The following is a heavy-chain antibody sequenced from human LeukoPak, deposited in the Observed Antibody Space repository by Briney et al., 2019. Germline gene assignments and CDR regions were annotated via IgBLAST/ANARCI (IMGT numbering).Heavy chain of an antibody. V-gene: IGHV3-64*04. J-gene: IGHJ6*02. CDR1: GFTFNRFY. CDR3: AKGVGYGGYPYYYYYGMDV. Sequence: QSGGSLRLSCSASGFTFNRFYLHWVRQAPGKGLEFVSHISSNGATTYYADSVKGRFTISRDNSKNTLYLQMNSLRAEDTAVYYCAKGVGYGGYPYYYYYGMDVWGQGTTVTVSS. CDR2: ISSNGATT. D-gene: IGHD5-12*01.